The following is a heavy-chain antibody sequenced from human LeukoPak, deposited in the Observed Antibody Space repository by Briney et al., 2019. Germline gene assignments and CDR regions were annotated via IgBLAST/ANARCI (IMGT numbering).Heavy chain of an antibody. CDR2: ISGSGGST. CDR3: ATYDFWSGYYDN. J-gene: IGHJ4*02. CDR1: GFTFSSYG. V-gene: IGHV3-23*01. D-gene: IGHD3-3*01. Sequence: GGSLRLSCAASGFTFSSYGMSWVRQAPGKGLEWVSAISGSGGSTYYADSVKGRFTISRDNSKNTLYLQMNSLRAEDTAVYYCATYDFWSGYYDNWGQGTLVTVSS.